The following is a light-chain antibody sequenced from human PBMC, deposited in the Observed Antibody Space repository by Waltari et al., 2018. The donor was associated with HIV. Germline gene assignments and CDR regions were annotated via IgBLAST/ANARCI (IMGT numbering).Light chain of an antibody. V-gene: IGLV1-47*01. J-gene: IGLJ1*01. CDR3: ATWNDSLSGYV. CDR2: RNN. CDR1: SPNIGRNY. Sequence: QSVLTQPPSASGTPGPRVTISCSGSSPNIGRNYVYWYQQLPGTAPKLLIYRNNQRPSGVPDRFSGSKSGTSASLAISGLRSEDEADYYCATWNDSLSGYVFGTGTKVTV.